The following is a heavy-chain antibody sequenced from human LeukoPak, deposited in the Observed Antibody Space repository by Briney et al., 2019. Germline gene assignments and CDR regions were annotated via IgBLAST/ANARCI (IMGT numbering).Heavy chain of an antibody. CDR1: GGSFSGYY. Sequence: SETLTLTCDVYGGSFSGYYWSWIRQPPGKGLEWIGEIYHSGSTNYTPSLKSRVTISVDTSKNQFSLKLSSVTAADTAVYYCARGGTGYSSSWYKYYYYGMDVWGQGTTVTVSS. CDR3: ARGGTGYSSSWYKYYYYGMDV. D-gene: IGHD6-13*01. J-gene: IGHJ6*02. V-gene: IGHV4-34*01. CDR2: IYHSGST.